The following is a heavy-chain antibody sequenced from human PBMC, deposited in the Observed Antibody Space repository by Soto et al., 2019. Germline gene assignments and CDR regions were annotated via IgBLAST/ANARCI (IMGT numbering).Heavy chain of an antibody. CDR3: AKTLKEEGYYYYGLDV. J-gene: IGHJ6*02. Sequence: EVQLVESGGGLVQPGRSLRLSCAASGFTFDDYAMNWVRQDPGKGLEWVSGISWNSASIGYADSVKGRFTISRDNAKNSLYLQMNSLRPEDTALYYCAKTLKEEGYYYYGLDVWGQGTTVTVSS. CDR2: ISWNSASI. V-gene: IGHV3-9*01. CDR1: GFTFDDYA.